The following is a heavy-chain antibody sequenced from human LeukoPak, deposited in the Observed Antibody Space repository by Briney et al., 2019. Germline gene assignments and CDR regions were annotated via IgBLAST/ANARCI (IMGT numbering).Heavy chain of an antibody. CDR2: INPVTGKT. CDR1: GYTFTSYD. CDR3: ARGYGYYYGSGSYFDY. Sequence: GASVKVSCKASGYTFTSYDINWVRQAHGQGLEWMGWINPVTGKTGYAQKFQGRVTVTSNSSINTAYMDLSGLRSEDTAVYYCARGYGYYYGSGSYFDYWGQGTLVTVSS. V-gene: IGHV1-8*01. D-gene: IGHD3-10*01. J-gene: IGHJ4*02.